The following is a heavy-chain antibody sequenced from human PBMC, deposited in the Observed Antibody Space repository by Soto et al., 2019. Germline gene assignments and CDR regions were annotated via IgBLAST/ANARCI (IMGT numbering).Heavy chain of an antibody. D-gene: IGHD1-26*01. CDR3: ARWGEEVGATTSGLDY. V-gene: IGHV3-33*01. CDR1: GFTFSSYG. Sequence: GGSLRLSCAASGFTFSSYGMHWVRQAPGKGLEWVAVIWYDGSNKYYADSVKGRFTISRDNSKNTLYLQMNSLRAEDTAVYYCARWGEEVGATTSGLDYWGQGTLVTVSS. J-gene: IGHJ4*02. CDR2: IWYDGSNK.